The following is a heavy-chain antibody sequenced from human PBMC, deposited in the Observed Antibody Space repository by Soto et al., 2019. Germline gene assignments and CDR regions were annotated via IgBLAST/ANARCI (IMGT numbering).Heavy chain of an antibody. J-gene: IGHJ6*02. D-gene: IGHD2-21*02. CDR3: ATKVRVTNYLYYGMDV. CDR1: GFSFNTSG. V-gene: IGHV3-30*03. CDR2: IAFDGSQE. Sequence: QVQLVESGGGVVQPGRALRLSCAASGFSFNTSGMHWVRQAPGKGLEWVAVIAFDGSQEFYGDSVRGRFTISRDNSKNTLFLQMKSLTPEDTAVYYCATKVRVTNYLYYGMDVWGQWTTVTVYS.